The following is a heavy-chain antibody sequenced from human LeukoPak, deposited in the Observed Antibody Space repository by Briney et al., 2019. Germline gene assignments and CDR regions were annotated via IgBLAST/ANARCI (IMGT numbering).Heavy chain of an antibody. Sequence: PSETLSLTCTVSGGSISSGGYYWSWIRQPPGKGLEWIGYIYHSGSTYYNPSLKNRVTISVDRSKNQFSLKLSSVTAADTAVYYCARVTVDTAMAVDYWGQGTLVTVSS. D-gene: IGHD5-18*01. J-gene: IGHJ4*02. CDR2: IYHSGST. V-gene: IGHV4-30-2*01. CDR1: GGSISSGGYY. CDR3: ARVTVDTAMAVDY.